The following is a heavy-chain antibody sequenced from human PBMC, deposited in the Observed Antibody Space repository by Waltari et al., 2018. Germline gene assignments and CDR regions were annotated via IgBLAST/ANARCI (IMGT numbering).Heavy chain of an antibody. CDR2: IGRYGDNI. CDR1: GFTFSSHA. CDR3: ATYGQTDTFDI. J-gene: IGHJ3*02. Sequence: DVQLLESGGDLVQPGGSLRLSWSASGFTFSSHAMSWFRQAPGKGLEWGSVIGRYGDNIHYADSVKGRFSISRDNSKNTLSLQMNSLRVDDTAVYYCATYGQTDTFDIWGQGTMVTVSS. V-gene: IGHV3-23*01. D-gene: IGHD4-17*01.